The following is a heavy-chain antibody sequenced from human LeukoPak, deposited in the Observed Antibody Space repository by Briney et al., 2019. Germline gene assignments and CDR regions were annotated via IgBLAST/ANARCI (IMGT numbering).Heavy chain of an antibody. CDR1: GGSISSAAYY. CDR3: ARLIAARPDEDR. Sequence: SETLSLTCTVPGGSISSAAYYWSWIRQHPEKGLEWIGYIHSSGDTYNNPSLKSRVTVSLDTSKSQFSLKLSSVTAADTAVYYCARLIAARPDEDRWGQGTLVTVSS. J-gene: IGHJ5*02. V-gene: IGHV4-31*03. D-gene: IGHD6-6*01. CDR2: IHSSGDT.